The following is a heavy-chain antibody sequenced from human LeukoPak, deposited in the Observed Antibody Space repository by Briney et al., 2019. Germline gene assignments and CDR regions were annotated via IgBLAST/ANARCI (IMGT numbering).Heavy chain of an antibody. CDR2: IYYSGST. Sequence: PSETLSLTCAVYGGSFSGYYWSWIRQHPGKGLEWIGYIYYSGSTYYNPSLKSRVTISVDTSKNQFSLKLSSVTAADTAVYYCARVRRDSSGSEVDIWGQGTMVTVSS. CDR1: GGSFSGYY. D-gene: IGHD6-19*01. V-gene: IGHV4-31*11. CDR3: ARVRRDSSGSEVDI. J-gene: IGHJ3*02.